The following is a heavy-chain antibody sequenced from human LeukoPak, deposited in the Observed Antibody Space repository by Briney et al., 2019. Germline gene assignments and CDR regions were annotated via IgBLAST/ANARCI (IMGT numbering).Heavy chain of an antibody. J-gene: IGHJ5*02. D-gene: IGHD3-10*01. CDR2: INHSGST. Sequence: PSETLSLTCAVYGGSFSGYYWSWIRQPPGKGLEWIGEINHSGSTNYNPSLKSRVTISVDTSKNQFSLKLSSVTAADTAVYYCARDSGPWGVFDPWGQGTLVTVSS. CDR1: GGSFSGYY. V-gene: IGHV4-34*01. CDR3: ARDSGPWGVFDP.